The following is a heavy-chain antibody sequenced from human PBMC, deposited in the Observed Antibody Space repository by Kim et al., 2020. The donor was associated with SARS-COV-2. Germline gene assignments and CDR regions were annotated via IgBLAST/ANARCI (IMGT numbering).Heavy chain of an antibody. J-gene: IGHJ4*02. CDR2: IASAGDT. Sequence: GGSLRLSCGASGFTFSTYDMHWVRQVTGKALEWVSVIASAGDTKYLDSVKGRFTISRDNAKNSLYLQMNNLRAGDTAVYFCARGGYNSGWFPFDYWGQGALVTVSS. CDR3: ARGGYNSGWFPFDY. CDR1: GFTFSTYD. D-gene: IGHD6-19*01. V-gene: IGHV3-13*04.